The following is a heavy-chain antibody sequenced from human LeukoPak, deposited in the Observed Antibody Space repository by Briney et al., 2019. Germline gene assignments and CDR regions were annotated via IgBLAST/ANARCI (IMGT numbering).Heavy chain of an antibody. Sequence: AASVKVSCKSSGYTFTTYGITWVRQAPGQGLEWMGWISTYNGNTNYAQKLQGRVTMTKDTSTSTAYMELRSLRSDDTAMYYCARDRMDTGTYFDYWGQGTLVTVSS. V-gene: IGHV1-18*01. CDR2: ISTYNGNT. J-gene: IGHJ4*02. D-gene: IGHD5-18*01. CDR3: ARDRMDTGTYFDY. CDR1: GYTFTTYG.